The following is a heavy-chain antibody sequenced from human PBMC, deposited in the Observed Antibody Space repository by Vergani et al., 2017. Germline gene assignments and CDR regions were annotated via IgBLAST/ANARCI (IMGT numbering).Heavy chain of an antibody. Sequence: QVQLVESGGGVVQPGRSLRLSCAASGFTFSSYGMHWVRPAPGKGLEWVGVIWYDGSNKYYADSVKGRFTISRDNSKNTLYLQMKSLRADDAAVYYCARDPGRYNWIKAFDIWGQGTMVTVSS. CDR1: GFTFSSYG. V-gene: IGHV3-33*01. CDR2: IWYDGSNK. CDR3: ARDPGRYNWIKAFDI. J-gene: IGHJ3*02. D-gene: IGHD1/OR15-1a*01.